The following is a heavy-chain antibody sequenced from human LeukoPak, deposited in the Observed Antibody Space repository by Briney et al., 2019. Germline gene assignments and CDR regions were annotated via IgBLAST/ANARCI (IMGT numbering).Heavy chain of an antibody. CDR2: INHSGST. V-gene: IGHV4-39*07. CDR3: ARGKTTVTTFNWFDP. D-gene: IGHD4-17*01. CDR1: GGSISSGSYY. J-gene: IGHJ5*02. Sequence: SETLSLTCTVSGGSISSGSYYWSWIRQPPGKGLEWNGEINHSGSTNYNPSLKSRVTISVDTSKNQFSLKLSSVTAADTAVYYCARGKTTVTTFNWFDPWGQGTLVTVSS.